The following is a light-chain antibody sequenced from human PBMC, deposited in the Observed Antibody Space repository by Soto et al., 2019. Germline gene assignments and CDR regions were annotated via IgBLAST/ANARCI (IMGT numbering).Light chain of an antibody. CDR2: DAS. V-gene: IGKV1-33*01. CDR3: QQYEIFPIT. Sequence: DIQMTHSVSSLSASVGDRVTITCQASHDIRKYLNWYQQKPGKAPKLLIYDASNMETGVPSRFTGSGSGTDFTFTISSLQPEDIATYYCQQYEIFPITFGQGTRLEIK. J-gene: IGKJ5*01. CDR1: HDIRKY.